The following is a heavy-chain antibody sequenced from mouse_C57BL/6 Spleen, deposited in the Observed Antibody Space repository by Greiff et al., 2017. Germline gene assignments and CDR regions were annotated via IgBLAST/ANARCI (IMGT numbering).Heavy chain of an antibody. CDR1: GYTFTDYE. CDR3: TMGDYYAMDY. CDR2: IDPETGGT. Sequence: QVQLKQSGAELVRPGASVTLSCKASGYTFTDYEMHWVKQTPVHGLEWIGAIDPETGGTAYNQKFKGKAILTADKSSSTAYMELRSLTSEDSAVYYCTMGDYYAMDYWGQGTSVTVSS. J-gene: IGHJ4*01. V-gene: IGHV1-15*01.